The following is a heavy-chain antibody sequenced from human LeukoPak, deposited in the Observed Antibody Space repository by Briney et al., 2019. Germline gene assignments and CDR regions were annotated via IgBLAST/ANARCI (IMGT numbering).Heavy chain of an antibody. CDR2: IYFSGTT. J-gene: IGHJ4*02. D-gene: IGHD6-19*01. CDR1: GGSITNTNYY. V-gene: IGHV4-39*01. Sequence: PSETLSLTCTVSGGSITNTNYYWGWVRQPPGEGLEWIGGIYFSGTTYYNPSLRSRVTISVDTSKNQFSLKLNSVTAADTAVYFCARHSSSAWYYYFGYWGQGALVTVSS. CDR3: ARHSSSAWYYYFGY.